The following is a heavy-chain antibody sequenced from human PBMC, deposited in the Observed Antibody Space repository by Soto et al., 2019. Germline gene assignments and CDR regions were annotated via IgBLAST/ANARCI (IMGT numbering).Heavy chain of an antibody. CDR3: ARQLAYCGGDCFTEPVDY. D-gene: IGHD2-21*02. V-gene: IGHV1-2*02. CDR2: INPNSGDT. CDR1: GYTFTSYY. Sequence: QAQLVQSGAEVKKPGASVKVSCEASGYTFTSYYMHWVRQAPGQGLEWMGWINPNSGDTKYAQKFLGRVTMTRDTSITTAYMEVKMLTSDDTAVYYCARQLAYCGGDCFTEPVDYWGQGTLVTVSS. J-gene: IGHJ4*02.